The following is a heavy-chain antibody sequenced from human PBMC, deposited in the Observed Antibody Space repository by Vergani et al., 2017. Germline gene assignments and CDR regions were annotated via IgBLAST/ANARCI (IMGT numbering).Heavy chain of an antibody. CDR3: ARGRDSLGWWLQAPVDAFDI. Sequence: QVQLVQSGAEVKKPGASVKVSCKASGYTFTSYGISWVRQAPGQGLEWMGWISAYNGNTNYAQKLQGRVTMTTDTSTSTAYMELRSLRSDDTAVYYCARGRDSLGWWLQAPVDAFDIWGQGTMVTVSS. CDR1: GYTFTSYG. D-gene: IGHD2-21*01. V-gene: IGHV1-18*01. CDR2: ISAYNGNT. J-gene: IGHJ3*02.